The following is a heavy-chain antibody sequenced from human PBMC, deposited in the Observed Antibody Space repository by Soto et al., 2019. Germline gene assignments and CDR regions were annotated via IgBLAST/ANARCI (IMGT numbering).Heavy chain of an antibody. D-gene: IGHD3-10*01. CDR3: ASGPPGNFAY. V-gene: IGHV1-3*01. CDR2: INAGSGYT. J-gene: IGHJ4*02. CDR1: GYTFISYA. Sequence: QVQLVQSGAEVKKPGASVKVSCKASGYTFISYAIHWVRQAPGQRLEWLGWINAGSGYTAYSAKFQGRITLTRATPATTAFIAPISLRVEDTAVYYCASGPPGNFAYWGQGTLVTVSS.